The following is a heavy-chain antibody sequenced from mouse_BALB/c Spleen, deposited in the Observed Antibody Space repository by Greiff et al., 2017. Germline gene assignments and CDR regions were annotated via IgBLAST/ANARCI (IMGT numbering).Heavy chain of an antibody. V-gene: IGHV5-9-4*01. J-gene: IGHJ2*01. CDR3: ARKGYGNYLDY. Sequence: EVNVVESGGGLVKPGGSLKLSCAASGFTFSSYAMSWVRQSPEKRLAWVAEISSGGSYTYYPDTVTGRFTLSRDNAKNTLYLEMSSLRSEDTAMYYCARKGYGNYLDYWGQGTTLTVSS. D-gene: IGHD2-10*02. CDR2: ISSGGSYT. CDR1: GFTFSSYA.